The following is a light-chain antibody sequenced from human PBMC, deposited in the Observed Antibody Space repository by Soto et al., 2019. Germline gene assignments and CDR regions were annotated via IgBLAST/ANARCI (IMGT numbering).Light chain of an antibody. CDR3: QSYDSSLSGYV. J-gene: IGLJ1*01. CDR2: ANS. Sequence: QSVLTQPPSVSGAPGQRVTISCTGSSSNIGAGYDVHWYQQLPGTVPKLLIYANSNRPSGVPDRFSGSKSAISASLAITGLQAEDEADYYCQSYDSSLSGYVFGTGTKLTVL. V-gene: IGLV1-40*01. CDR1: SSNIGAGYD.